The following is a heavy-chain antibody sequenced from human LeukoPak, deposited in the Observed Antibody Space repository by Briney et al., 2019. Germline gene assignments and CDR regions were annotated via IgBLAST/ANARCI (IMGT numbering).Heavy chain of an antibody. CDR1: GLSFSTYS. CDR2: ISSSSIYR. D-gene: IGHD6-19*01. CDR3: ARDHLSSGSSPNYYYYYYMDV. J-gene: IGHJ6*03. Sequence: GGSLRLSCAASGLSFSTYSMNWVRQAPGKGLEWVSSISSSSIYRYCADSVKGRFTISRDNAKNTLYLQMNSLRAEDTAVYYCARDHLSSGSSPNYYYYYYMDVWGKGTTVTISS. V-gene: IGHV3-21*01.